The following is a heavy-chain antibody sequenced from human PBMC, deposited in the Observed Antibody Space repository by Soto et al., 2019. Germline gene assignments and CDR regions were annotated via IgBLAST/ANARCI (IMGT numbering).Heavy chain of an antibody. CDR1: GFTSSSHA. CDR3: AKVLAPTYYDILTGYYISDY. V-gene: IGHV3-23*01. CDR2: ISGSGGST. D-gene: IGHD3-9*01. J-gene: IGHJ4*02. Sequence: GGSLRLSCAPSGFTSSSHAMSWVRPAPGEGLGWVSAISGSGGSTYYADSVKGRFTISRDNSKNTLYLQMNSLRAEDTAVYYCAKVLAPTYYDILTGYYISDYWGQGTPVTVSS.